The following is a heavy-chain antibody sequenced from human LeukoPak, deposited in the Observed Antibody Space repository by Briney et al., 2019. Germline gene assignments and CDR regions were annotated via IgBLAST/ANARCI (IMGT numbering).Heavy chain of an antibody. D-gene: IGHD6-6*01. J-gene: IGHJ3*02. CDR3: ARDSSSSTLDAFDI. Sequence: GESLKISCKGSGYSFSSYWISWVRQMPGKGLEWMGRIDPSDSYTNYSPSFQGQVIISADKSISTAYLQWSSLKASDTAMYYCARDSSSSTLDAFDIWGQGTMVTVSS. CDR1: GYSFSSYW. V-gene: IGHV5-10-1*01. CDR2: IDPSDSYT.